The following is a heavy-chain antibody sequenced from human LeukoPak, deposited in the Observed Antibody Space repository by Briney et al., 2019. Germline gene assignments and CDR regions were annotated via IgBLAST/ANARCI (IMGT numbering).Heavy chain of an antibody. CDR3: ARGGSYCSSTSCPRFDY. CDR1: GYTFTSYA. Sequence: ASVKVSCKASGYTFTSYAMHWVRQAPGQRLEWMGWSNAGNGNTKYSQEFQGRVTMTTDTSTSTAYMELRSLRSDDTAVYYCARGGSYCSSTSCPRFDYWGQGTLVTVSS. V-gene: IGHV1-3*02. D-gene: IGHD2-2*01. J-gene: IGHJ4*02. CDR2: SNAGNGNT.